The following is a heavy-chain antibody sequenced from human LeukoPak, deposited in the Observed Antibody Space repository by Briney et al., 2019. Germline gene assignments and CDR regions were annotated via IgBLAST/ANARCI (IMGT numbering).Heavy chain of an antibody. CDR1: GYTFTRNY. V-gene: IGHV1-46*01. D-gene: IGHD3-10*01. Sequence: ASVKVSCKASGYTFTRNYIHWVRQAPGQGLEWMGIINPSGGSTSYAQKFQGRVTMTRDTSTSTVYMELSSLRSEDTAVYYCARDLEQVRYYFDYWGQGTLVTVSS. CDR2: INPSGGST. J-gene: IGHJ4*02. CDR3: ARDLEQVRYYFDY.